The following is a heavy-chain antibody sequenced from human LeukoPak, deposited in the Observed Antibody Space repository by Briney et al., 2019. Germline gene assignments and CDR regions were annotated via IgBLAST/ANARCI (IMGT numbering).Heavy chain of an antibody. CDR1: GGSISSNY. D-gene: IGHD5-18*01. CDR2: IYYSGST. J-gene: IGHJ4*02. Sequence: SETLSLTCTVSGGSISSNYWSWIRQPPGKGLEWIGYIYYSGSTSYNPSLKSRVTISVDTSKNQFSLKLSSVTAADTAVYYCAREVRGYSYGLNWGQGTLVTVSS. CDR3: AREVRGYSYGLN. V-gene: IGHV4-59*01.